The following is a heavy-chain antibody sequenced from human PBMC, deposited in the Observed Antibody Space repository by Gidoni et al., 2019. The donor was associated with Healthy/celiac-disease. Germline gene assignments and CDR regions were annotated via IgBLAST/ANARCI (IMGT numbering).Heavy chain of an antibody. D-gene: IGHD2-21*02. CDR3: ARVPIVVVTAVYDAFDI. CDR1: GYTFTSYY. CDR2: INPSGGST. Sequence: QVQLVQSGAEVKKPGASVKVSCKASGYTFTSYYMHWVRQAPGQGLEWMGIINPSGGSTSYAQKFQGRVTMTRDTSTSTVYMELSSLRSEDTAVYYCARVPIVVVTAVYDAFDIWGQGTMVTVSS. J-gene: IGHJ3*02. V-gene: IGHV1-46*01.